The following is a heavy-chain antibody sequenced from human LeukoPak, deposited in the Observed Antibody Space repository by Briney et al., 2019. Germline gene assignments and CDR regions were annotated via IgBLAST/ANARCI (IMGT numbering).Heavy chain of an antibody. D-gene: IGHD4-17*01. CDR3: ARLSYGDAFDY. V-gene: IGHV4-59*08. CDR1: GGSMSIYY. J-gene: IGHJ4*02. CDR2: IYYSGGT. Sequence: SETLSLTCTVSGGSMSIYYWSWIRQPPGKGLEWIGYIYYSGGTYYNPSLKSRVTISVDTSKNQFSLKLSSVTAADTAVYYCARLSYGDAFDYWGQGTLVTVSS.